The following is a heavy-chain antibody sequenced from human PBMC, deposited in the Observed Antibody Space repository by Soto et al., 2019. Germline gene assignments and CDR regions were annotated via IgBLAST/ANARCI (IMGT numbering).Heavy chain of an antibody. J-gene: IGHJ4*02. CDR2: ISSDGSNK. Sequence: PGGSLRLSCAASGFGISSYGLHWVRQAPGKRLEWVAVISSDGSNKYYADSVKGRFTISRDNSKNTLYLQMNSLRAEDTAVYYCAKSQGATVFDYWGQGTLVTVSS. D-gene: IGHD1-26*01. CDR1: GFGISSYG. V-gene: IGHV3-30*18. CDR3: AKSQGATVFDY.